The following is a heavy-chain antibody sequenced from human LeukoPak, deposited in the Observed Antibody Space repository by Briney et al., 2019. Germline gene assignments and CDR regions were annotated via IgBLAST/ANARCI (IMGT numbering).Heavy chain of an antibody. CDR2: IYYTGST. V-gene: IGHV4-59*01. CDR1: GGSIGTYY. Sequence: PSETLSLTCTVSGGSIGTYYWSWIRQPPGKGLEFIGFIYYTGSTDYNPSLKSRVTISLDTSMNQFSLKLSSVTAADTAVYFCARSYNSLGYFYHGMDVWGQGTTVTVSS. J-gene: IGHJ6*02. CDR3: ARSYNSLGYFYHGMDV. D-gene: IGHD1-1*01.